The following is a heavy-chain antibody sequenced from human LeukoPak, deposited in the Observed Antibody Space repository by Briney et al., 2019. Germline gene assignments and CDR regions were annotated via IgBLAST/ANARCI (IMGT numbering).Heavy chain of an antibody. CDR1: GFTFSDYY. CDR3: ASSYSSSWNPFDY. CDR2: ISSSSSCT. V-gene: IGHV3-11*06. Sequence: PGGSLRLSCAASGFTFSDYYMSWIRQAPGKGLEWVSYISSSSSCTNYADSVKGRFTISRDNAKNSLYLQMNSLRAEDTAVYYCASSYSSSWNPFDYWGQGTLVTVSS. J-gene: IGHJ4*02. D-gene: IGHD6-13*01.